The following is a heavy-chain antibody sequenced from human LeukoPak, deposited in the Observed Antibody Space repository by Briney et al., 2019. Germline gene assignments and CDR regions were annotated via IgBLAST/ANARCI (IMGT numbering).Heavy chain of an antibody. CDR2: ISPDNGNT. CDR3: AIRGVTACLDP. Sequence: ASVKVSCKASGYTFTGYYMHWVRQAPGQGLEWMGWISPDNGNTRYSQKFQGRVTITRDTSASTAYMELSSLRSEDTAMYYCAIRGVTACLDPWGQGTLVTVSS. D-gene: IGHD3-10*01. CDR1: GYTFTGYY. J-gene: IGHJ5*02. V-gene: IGHV1-3*01.